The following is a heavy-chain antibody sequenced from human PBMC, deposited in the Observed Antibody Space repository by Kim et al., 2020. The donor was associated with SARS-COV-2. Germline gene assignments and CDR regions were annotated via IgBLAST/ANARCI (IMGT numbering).Heavy chain of an antibody. V-gene: IGHV3-74*01. J-gene: IGHJ6*02. CDR3: AGGGPSRASVMDV. CDR2: INSDGSST. CDR1: GFNFRSYW. D-gene: IGHD3-16*01. Sequence: GGSLRLSCAASGFNFRSYWMHWVRQAPGKGLVWVSRINSDGSSTSYADSVKGRFTISRDNAKNTLYLQMNSLRVEDTAVYYCAGGGPSRASVMDVWGQGTTASVPS.